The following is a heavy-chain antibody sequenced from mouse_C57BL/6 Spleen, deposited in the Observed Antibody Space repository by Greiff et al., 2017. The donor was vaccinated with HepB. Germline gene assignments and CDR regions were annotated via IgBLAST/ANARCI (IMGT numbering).Heavy chain of an antibody. V-gene: IGHV5-2*01. J-gene: IGHJ4*01. CDR3: ARQVTWTYAMDY. D-gene: IGHD4-1*01. CDR1: EYEFPSHD. CDR2: INSDGGST. Sequence: DVQLVESGGGLVQPGESLKLSCESNEYEFPSHDMSWVRKTPEKRLELVAAINSDGGSTYYPDTMKRRSIISRDTTKRTLYLEMTSLRSEDTALYYCARQVTWTYAMDYWGQGTSVTVSS.